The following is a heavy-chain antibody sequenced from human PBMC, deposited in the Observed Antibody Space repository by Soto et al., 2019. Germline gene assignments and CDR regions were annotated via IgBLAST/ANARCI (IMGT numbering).Heavy chain of an antibody. CDR1: GFTFSDYG. CDR3: ANPLCFGESVFDP. Sequence: EVQLSQSGGGLVQPGGSLSLSCAASGFTFSDYGMSWVRQAPGKGLEWVSTIRGSAGNTYYVDSVKGRLTISRDDSTNTVYLQMNSMRAEDTAVYYCANPLCFGESVFDPWGQGTLVIVSS. J-gene: IGHJ5*02. CDR2: IRGSAGNT. V-gene: IGHV3-23*01. D-gene: IGHD3-10*01.